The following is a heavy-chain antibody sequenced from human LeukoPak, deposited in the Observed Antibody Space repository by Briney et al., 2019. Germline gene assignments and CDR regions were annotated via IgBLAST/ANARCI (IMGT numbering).Heavy chain of an antibody. V-gene: IGHV4-30-2*01. Sequence: SQTLSLTCTVSGGSISSGGHSWSWIRQPPGKGLEWIGYIYHSGSGSTYYNPSLKSRVTISVDTSKNQFSLKLSSVTAADTAVYYCARGPYYDSREVGNFDYWGQGTLVTVSS. CDR2: IYHSGSGST. CDR1: GGSISSGGHS. CDR3: ARGPYYDSREVGNFDY. D-gene: IGHD3-22*01. J-gene: IGHJ4*02.